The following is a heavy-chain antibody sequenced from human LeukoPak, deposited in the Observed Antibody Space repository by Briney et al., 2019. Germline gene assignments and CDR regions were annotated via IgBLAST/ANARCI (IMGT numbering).Heavy chain of an antibody. Sequence: SETLSLTCTVSGVSISSYYWSWIRQPPGKGLEWIGYIYYSGSTNYNPSLKSRVTISVDTSKNQFSLKLSSVTAADTAVYYCARVDEYFQHWGQGTLVTVSS. CDR2: IYYSGST. CDR1: GVSISSYY. V-gene: IGHV4-59*01. CDR3: ARVDEYFQH. J-gene: IGHJ1*01.